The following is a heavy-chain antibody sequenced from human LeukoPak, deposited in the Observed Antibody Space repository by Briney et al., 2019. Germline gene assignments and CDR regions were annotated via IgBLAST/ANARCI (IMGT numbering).Heavy chain of an antibody. CDR1: GGTFSSYA. V-gene: IGHV1-69*05. Sequence: ASVKVSCKASGGTFSSYAISWVRQAPGQGLEWMGGIIPIFCTANYAQKFQGRVTITTDDSTSTAHMELSSLRSEDTAVYYCACSSWYRPTLRSPPYYFDYWGQGTLVTVS. D-gene: IGHD6-13*01. J-gene: IGHJ4*02. CDR3: ACSSWYRPTLRSPPYYFDY. CDR2: IIPIFCTA.